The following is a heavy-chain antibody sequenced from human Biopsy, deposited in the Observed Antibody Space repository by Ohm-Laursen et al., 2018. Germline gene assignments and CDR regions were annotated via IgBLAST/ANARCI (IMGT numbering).Heavy chain of an antibody. D-gene: IGHD6-19*01. J-gene: IGHJ4*02. V-gene: IGHV1-2*02. CDR1: GYSFTSYY. CDR3: ALQSVAQMKNFDY. CDR2: IIPKSGDT. Sequence: SSVKVSCKASGYSFTSYYMHWVRQAPGQGLEWMGWIIPKSGDTNYAHKFQGNITMTRDTSMSTAYMEMSRLRCDDTAVYYCALQSVAQMKNFDYWGQGTLVIVSS.